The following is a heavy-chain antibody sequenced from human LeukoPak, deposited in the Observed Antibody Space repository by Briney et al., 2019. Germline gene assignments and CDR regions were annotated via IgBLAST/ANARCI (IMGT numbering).Heavy chain of an antibody. J-gene: IGHJ4*02. CDR2: ITSSGST. CDR1: GFTFNNYA. Sequence: GGSLRHSCVASGFTFNNYAMNWVRQAPGKGLEWVSVITSSGSTHYADSVKGRFTISRDNSKNALYLQMNSLRAEDTAIYYCAEELYGDYDFDCWGRGTLVTVSS. CDR3: AEELYGDYDFDC. D-gene: IGHD4-17*01. V-gene: IGHV3-23*03.